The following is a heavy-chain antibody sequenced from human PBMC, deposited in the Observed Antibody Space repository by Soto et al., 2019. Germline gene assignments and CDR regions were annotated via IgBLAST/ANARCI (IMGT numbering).Heavy chain of an antibody. CDR2: INPSGGRT. CDR3: ASRLASQQLVQYYYYIDD. V-gene: IGHV1-46*03. Sequence: QVQLVQSGAEVKKPGASVKVSCKASGYTFTSYYVHWVRQAPGQGLEWMGIINPSGGRTSYGQKFQVRVTMTRETSTSTVYMDLSSLRSDDTPVYYCASRLASQQLVQYYYYIDDWGKEPPVTVSS. J-gene: IGHJ6*03. D-gene: IGHD6-13*01. CDR1: GYTFTSYY.